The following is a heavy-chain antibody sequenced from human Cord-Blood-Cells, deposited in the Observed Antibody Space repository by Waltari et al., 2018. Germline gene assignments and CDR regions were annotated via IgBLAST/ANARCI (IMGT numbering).Heavy chain of an antibody. CDR1: GGSISTYY. D-gene: IGHD7-27*01. V-gene: IGHV4-59*01. CDR2: IYYSGST. J-gene: IGHJ4*02. Sequence: QVHLQELGPGLVKPSETLSLTCTVSGGSISTYYWSWIRQPPGKGLEWIGNIYYSGSTNYNPSLKSRVTISVDTSKNQFSLKLSSVTAADTAVYYCARGTVNWGYDYWGQGTLVTVSS. CDR3: ARGTVNWGYDY.